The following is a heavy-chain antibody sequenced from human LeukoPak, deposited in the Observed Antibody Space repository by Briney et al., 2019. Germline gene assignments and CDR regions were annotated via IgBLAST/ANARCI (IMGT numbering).Heavy chain of an antibody. CDR1: GRSFSGYY. CDR2: INHSGST. J-gene: IGHJ4*02. V-gene: IGHV4-34*01. CDR3: ARMYYFGSGSLKD. D-gene: IGHD3-10*01. Sequence: PSETLSLTCAVYGRSFSGYYWSWIRQPPGKGQEWIGEINHSGSTNYNPSLESRVTISLDTSKTQFSLNLTSVTAADTAVYYCARMYYFGSGSLKDWGQGTLVTVSS.